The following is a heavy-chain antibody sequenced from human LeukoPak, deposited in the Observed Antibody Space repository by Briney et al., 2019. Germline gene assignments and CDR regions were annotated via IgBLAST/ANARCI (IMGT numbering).Heavy chain of an antibody. J-gene: IGHJ4*02. Sequence: GGSLRLSCAASGFTFSSYAMSWVRQAPEKGLEWVSTISGSGGGTYYADSVKGRFTISRDDSKNTLYLQMNSLRAEDTAVYYCAKDLGRYRNNYFDYWGQGALVTVSS. CDR1: GFTFSSYA. CDR2: ISGSGGGT. CDR3: AKDLGRYRNNYFDY. D-gene: IGHD1-26*01. V-gene: IGHV3-23*01.